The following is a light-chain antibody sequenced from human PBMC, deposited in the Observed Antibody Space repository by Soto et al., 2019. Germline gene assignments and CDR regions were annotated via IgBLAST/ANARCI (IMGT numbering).Light chain of an antibody. CDR3: QQRGKWPST. CDR1: QSVSSN. CDR2: AAS. J-gene: IGKJ2*02. V-gene: IGKV3-11*01. Sequence: EIVMTQSPATLSVFSGERATLSCRASQSVSSNLAWYQQKPGQAPRLLIFAASTRATAVPARFSGSGSGTNFTLAITSLEPEDFAVYYCQQRGKWPSTFGPGTKVDIK.